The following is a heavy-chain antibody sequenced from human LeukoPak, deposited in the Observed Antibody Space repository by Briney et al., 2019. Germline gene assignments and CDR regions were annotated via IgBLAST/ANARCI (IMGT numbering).Heavy chain of an antibody. D-gene: IGHD3-22*01. CDR1: GGSFSGYY. Sequence: PSETLSLTCAVYGGSFSGYYWSWIRQPPGKGLEWIGEINHSGSTNYNPSLKSRVTISVDTSKNQFSLKLSSVTAADTAVYYCASGGVTMIVVDYWGQGTLVTVSS. CDR2: INHSGST. J-gene: IGHJ4*02. CDR3: ASGGVTMIVVDY. V-gene: IGHV4-34*01.